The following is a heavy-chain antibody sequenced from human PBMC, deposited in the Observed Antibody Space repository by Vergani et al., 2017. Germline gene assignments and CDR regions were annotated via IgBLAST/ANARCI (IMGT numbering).Heavy chain of an antibody. D-gene: IGHD4-23*01. V-gene: IGHV1-69*14. CDR2: IIPIFGTA. J-gene: IGHJ3*02. Sequence: QVQLVQSGAEVKKPGSSVKVSCKASGGTFSSYAISWVRKAPGQGLEWMGRIIPIFGTANYAQKFQGRVTITADKSTSTAYMELSSLRSEDTAVYYCARSAPDYGGNGNAFDIWGQGTMVTVSS. CDR1: GGTFSSYA. CDR3: ARSAPDYGGNGNAFDI.